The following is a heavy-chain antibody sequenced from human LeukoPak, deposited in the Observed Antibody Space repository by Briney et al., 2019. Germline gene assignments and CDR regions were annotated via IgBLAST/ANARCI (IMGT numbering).Heavy chain of an antibody. CDR1: GFTFSSYS. D-gene: IGHD5-12*01. V-gene: IGHV3-21*01. CDR3: ASGYDSYYFDY. J-gene: IGHJ4*02. Sequence: GGSLRLSCAASGFTFSSYSMNWVRQAPGKGLEWVSSISSSSSYIYYADSVKGRFTISRDNPKNSLYLQMNSLRAEDTAVYYCASGYDSYYFDYWGQGTLVTVSS. CDR2: ISSSSSYI.